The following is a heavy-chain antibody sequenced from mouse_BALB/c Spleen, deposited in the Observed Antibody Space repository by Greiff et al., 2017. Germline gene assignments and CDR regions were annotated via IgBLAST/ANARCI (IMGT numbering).Heavy chain of an antibody. CDR2: ISSGGST. J-gene: IGHJ3*01. CDR3: ARTSTMITTETWFAY. Sequence: EVKLVESGGGLVKPGGSLKLSCAASGFTFSSYAMSWVRQTPEKRLEWVASISSGGSTYYPDSVKGRFTISRDNARNILYLQMSSLRSEDTAMYYCARTSTMITTETWFAYWGQGTLVTVSA. CDR1: GFTFSSYA. V-gene: IGHV5-6-5*01. D-gene: IGHD2-4*01.